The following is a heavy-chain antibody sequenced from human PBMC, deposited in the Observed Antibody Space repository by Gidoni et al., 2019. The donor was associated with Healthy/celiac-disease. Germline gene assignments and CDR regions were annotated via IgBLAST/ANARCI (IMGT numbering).Heavy chain of an antibody. D-gene: IGHD6-19*01. Sequence: QVQLVESGGGLVKPGGSLRLSCAASGFTFRDYYMSWIRQAPGKGLEWVSYISSSSSYTNYADSVKGRFTISRDNAKNSLYLQMNSLRAEDTAVYYCARWRDSSGWTLGGYFDYWGQGTLVTVSS. J-gene: IGHJ4*02. V-gene: IGHV3-11*06. CDR1: GFTFRDYY. CDR2: ISSSSSYT. CDR3: ARWRDSSGWTLGGYFDY.